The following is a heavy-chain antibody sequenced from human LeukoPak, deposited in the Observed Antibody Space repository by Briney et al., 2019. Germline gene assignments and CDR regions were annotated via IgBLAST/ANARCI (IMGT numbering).Heavy chain of an antibody. CDR3: AKGLGDHNWELSYFDY. CDR2: ISYDGSNK. V-gene: IGHV3-30-3*01. Sequence: PGGSLRLSCAASGFTFSSYAMHWVRQAPGKGLEWVAVISYDGSNKYYADSVKGRFTISRDNSKNTLYLQMNSLRTEDTAVYYCAKGLGDHNWELSYFDYWGQGTLVTVSS. J-gene: IGHJ4*02. D-gene: IGHD1-20*01. CDR1: GFTFSSYA.